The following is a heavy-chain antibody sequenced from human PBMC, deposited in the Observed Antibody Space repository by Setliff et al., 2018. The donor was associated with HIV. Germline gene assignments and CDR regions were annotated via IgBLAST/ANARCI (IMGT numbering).Heavy chain of an antibody. V-gene: IGHV1-8*03. CDR1: GYTFSSYG. CDR3: ARAQYQLLEPPTYNWFDP. D-gene: IGHD2-2*01. Sequence: ASVKVSCKASGYTFSSYGINWVRQATGQGLEWMGWMNPNSGNTGYAQKFQDRVTITADKSTDTAYMELSSLRSEDTAVYYCARAQYQLLEPPTYNWFDPWGQGTLVTVSS. J-gene: IGHJ5*02. CDR2: MNPNSGNT.